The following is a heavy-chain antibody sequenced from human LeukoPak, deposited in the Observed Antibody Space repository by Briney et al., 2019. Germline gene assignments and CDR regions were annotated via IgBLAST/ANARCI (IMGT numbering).Heavy chain of an antibody. D-gene: IGHD6-19*01. CDR3: AREASVAGQHYWFDP. J-gene: IGHJ5*02. Sequence: GRSLRLSCAASGFTFSSYAMHWVRQAPGKGLEWVAVISYDGSNKYYADSVKGRFTISRDNSKNTLYLQMNSLRAKDTAVYYCAREASVAGQHYWFDPWGQGTLVTVSS. CDR2: ISYDGSNK. V-gene: IGHV3-30*04. CDR1: GFTFSSYA.